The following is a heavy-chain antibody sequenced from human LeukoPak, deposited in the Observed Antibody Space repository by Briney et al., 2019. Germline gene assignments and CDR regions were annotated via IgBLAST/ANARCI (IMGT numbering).Heavy chain of an antibody. Sequence: PSGTLSLTCAVSGGSISSSNWWSWVRQPPGKGLEWVGYIYYSGSTSYNPSLKSRVTISVDTSKNQFSLKLSSVTAADTAVYYCARGYWYQGPAAAPVDVWGKGTTVTVSS. D-gene: IGHD2-2*01. CDR3: ARGYWYQGPAAAPVDV. CDR1: GGSISSSNW. J-gene: IGHJ6*04. V-gene: IGHV4-4*02. CDR2: IYYSGST.